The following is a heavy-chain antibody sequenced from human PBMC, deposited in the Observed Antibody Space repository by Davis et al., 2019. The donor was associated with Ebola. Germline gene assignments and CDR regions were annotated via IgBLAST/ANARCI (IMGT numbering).Heavy chain of an antibody. J-gene: IGHJ6*02. V-gene: IGHV6-1*01. CDR2: TYYRSKRHN. Sequence: QTLSLTSAISGDSVSSNSAAWNWVRQPPTRGLEWLGRTYYRSKRHNDYAVSVKSRITINPDTSKNQFSLQLNSVTPEDTAVYYCARGGVYGAHCMDVWGQGTTVTVSS. CDR1: GDSVSSNSAA. D-gene: IGHD4-17*01. CDR3: ARGGVYGAHCMDV.